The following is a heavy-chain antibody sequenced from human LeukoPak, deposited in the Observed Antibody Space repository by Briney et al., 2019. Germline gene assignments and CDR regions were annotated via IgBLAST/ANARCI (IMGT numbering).Heavy chain of an antibody. D-gene: IGHD2-2*01. V-gene: IGHV3-11*01. J-gene: IGHJ6*02. CDR3: ARDAKDIVVVPAAMRVYYYYGMDV. CDR1: GFTFSDYY. Sequence: GGSLRLSCAASGFTFSDYYMSWIRQAPGKGPEWVSYISSSGSTIYYADSVKGRFTISRDNAKNSLYLQMNSLRAEDTAVYYCARDAKDIVVVPAAMRVYYYYGMDVWGQGTTVTVSS. CDR2: ISSSGSTI.